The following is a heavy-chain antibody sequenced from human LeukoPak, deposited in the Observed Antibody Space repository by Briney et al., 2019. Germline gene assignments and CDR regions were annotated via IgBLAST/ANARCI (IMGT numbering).Heavy chain of an antibody. CDR2: LNPNTLVT. CDR3: ARKDGGRDGMDV. CDR1: GYTFTDYY. V-gene: IGHV1-2*02. J-gene: IGHJ6*02. D-gene: IGHD4-23*01. Sequence: ASVKVSCRASGYTFTDYYMHWVRQAPGQGLEWMGWLNPNTLVTKYAQHFQGRVSMTWDTSISAGYMDLHSLTSDDTAVYYCARKDGGRDGMDVWGQGTTVTVSS.